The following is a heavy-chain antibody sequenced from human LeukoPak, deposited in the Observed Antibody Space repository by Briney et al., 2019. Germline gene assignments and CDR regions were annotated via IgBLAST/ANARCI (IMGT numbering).Heavy chain of an antibody. Sequence: SQTLSLTCTVSGGSISSGGYYWSWIRQHPGKGLEWIGYIYYSGSTYYNPSLNSRATISVDTSKNQFSLQLSSVTAAATAVYYCARMGNRRWFDPWGQGTLVTVSS. J-gene: IGHJ5*02. CDR2: IYYSGST. CDR3: ARMGNRRWFDP. D-gene: IGHD7-27*01. V-gene: IGHV4-31*03. CDR1: GGSISSGGYY.